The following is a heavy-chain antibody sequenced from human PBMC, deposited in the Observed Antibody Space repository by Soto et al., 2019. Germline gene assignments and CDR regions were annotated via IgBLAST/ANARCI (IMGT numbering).Heavy chain of an antibody. CDR1: GGSISSYY. CDR3: ARSLAHNWFDP. J-gene: IGHJ5*02. Sequence: SETLSLTCTVSGGSISSYYWSWIQQPPGKGLEWIGYIYYSGSTNYNPSLKSRVTISVDTSKNQFSLKLSSVTAADTAVYYCARSLAHNWFDPWGQGTLVTVSS. CDR2: IYYSGST. V-gene: IGHV4-59*01.